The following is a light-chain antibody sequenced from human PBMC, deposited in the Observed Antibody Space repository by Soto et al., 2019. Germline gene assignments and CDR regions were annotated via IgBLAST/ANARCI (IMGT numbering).Light chain of an antibody. CDR1: QSISSW. J-gene: IGKJ1*01. Sequence: DIQPTQSPSTLSASVGDRVTITCRASQSISSWLAWYQQKPGKAPKLLIYKASSLESGVPSRFSGSGSGTEFTLTISSLQPDDFATYYCQQYNSYSPWTFGQGTKVDIK. V-gene: IGKV1-5*03. CDR3: QQYNSYSPWT. CDR2: KAS.